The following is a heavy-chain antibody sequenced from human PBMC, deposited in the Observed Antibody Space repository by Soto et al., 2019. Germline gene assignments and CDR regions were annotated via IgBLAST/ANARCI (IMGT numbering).Heavy chain of an antibody. V-gene: IGHV3-30*18. CDR3: AKINSHYYYYGMDV. Sequence: PGGSLRLSCAASGFTFISYGIHWFRQAPGKGLEWVAVISYDGSNKYYADSVKGRFTISRDNSKNTLYLQMNSLRAEDTAVYYCAKINSHYYYYGMDVWGQGTTVTVSS. CDR1: GFTFISYG. CDR2: ISYDGSNK. D-gene: IGHD1-26*01. J-gene: IGHJ6*02.